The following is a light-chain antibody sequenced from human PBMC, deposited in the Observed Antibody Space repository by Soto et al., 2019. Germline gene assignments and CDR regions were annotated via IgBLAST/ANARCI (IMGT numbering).Light chain of an antibody. CDR3: SSYAGSNNLGV. CDR2: EVN. J-gene: IGLJ2*01. V-gene: IGLV2-8*01. Sequence: QSPLTQPPSASGSPGQSVTISCTGTSSDVGGYNYVSWYQQHPGRAPKLMIYEVNKRPSGVPDRFSGSKSGNTASLTVSGLQAEDEADYYCSSYAGSNNLGVFGGGTKLTVL. CDR1: SSDVGGYNY.